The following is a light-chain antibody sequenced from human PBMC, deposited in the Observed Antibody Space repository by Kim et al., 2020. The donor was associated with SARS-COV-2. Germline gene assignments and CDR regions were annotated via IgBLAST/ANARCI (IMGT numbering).Light chain of an antibody. V-gene: IGLV3-21*04. Sequence: SYELTQPPSVSVAPGKTARITCGGNNIGSKSVHWYQQKPGQAPVLVIYYDSDRPSGIPERFSGSNSGNTATLTISRVEAGDEADYYCQVWDVNSDHPVFG. CDR3: QVWDVNSDHPV. CDR1: NIGSKS. CDR2: YDS. J-gene: IGLJ3*02.